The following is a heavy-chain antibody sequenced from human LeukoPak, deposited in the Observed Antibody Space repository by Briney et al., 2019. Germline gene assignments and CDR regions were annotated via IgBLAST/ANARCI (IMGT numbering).Heavy chain of an antibody. CDR1: GFTFNTYS. Sequence: GGSLRLSCAASGFTFNTYSMYWARQAPGKGVEWVSSIDSSSGYMFYADSVKGRFIISRDNAKNSLYLQMNSLRAEDTAVYYCLRGDRRDYWGQGTLVTVSS. CDR3: LRGDRRDY. CDR2: IDSSSGYM. J-gene: IGHJ4*02. V-gene: IGHV3-21*06.